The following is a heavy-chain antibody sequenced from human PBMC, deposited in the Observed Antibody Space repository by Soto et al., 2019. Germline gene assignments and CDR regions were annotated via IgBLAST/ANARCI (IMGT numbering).Heavy chain of an antibody. J-gene: IGHJ5*02. CDR3: GGAPDSHYNDSHAYSYP. D-gene: IGHD3-22*01. V-gene: IGHV1-69*02. Sequence: SVKVSCKASGGTFSTYTITWVRQAPGQGLEWMGRIIPIIGIINYAQKFQGRVTITADKFTGTAYMELTRLRSDDTAVYYCGGAPDSHYNDSHAYSYPWGQGTLVTVSS. CDR2: IIPIIGII. CDR1: GGTFSTYT.